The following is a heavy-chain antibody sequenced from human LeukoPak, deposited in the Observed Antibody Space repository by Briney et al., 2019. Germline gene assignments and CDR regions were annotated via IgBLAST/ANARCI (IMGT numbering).Heavy chain of an antibody. CDR3: ARPGIAAAGIAFPFDY. J-gene: IGHJ4*02. D-gene: IGHD6-13*01. CDR2: ISWNSGSI. Sequence: GRSLRLSCAASGFTFDDYAMHWVRQAPGKGLEWVSGISWNSGSIGYADSVKGRFTISRDNAKNSLYLQMNSLRAEDTAVYYCARPGIAAAGIAFPFDYWGQGTLVTVSS. V-gene: IGHV3-9*01. CDR1: GFTFDDYA.